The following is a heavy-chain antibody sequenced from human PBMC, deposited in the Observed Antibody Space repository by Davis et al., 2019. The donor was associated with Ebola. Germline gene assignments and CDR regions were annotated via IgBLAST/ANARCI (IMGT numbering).Heavy chain of an antibody. CDR1: GFTFSDYY. CDR2: LKQDGSEK. D-gene: IGHD5-18*01. CDR3: AGGYSYGYWFDY. V-gene: IGHV3-7*03. Sequence: GESLKISCAASGFTFSDYYMSWIRQAPGKGLEWVASLKQDGSEKYYVDSVKGRFTISRDNAKHSLYLQMNSLRSEDTAVYYCAGGYSYGYWFDYWGQGTLFTVSS. J-gene: IGHJ4*02.